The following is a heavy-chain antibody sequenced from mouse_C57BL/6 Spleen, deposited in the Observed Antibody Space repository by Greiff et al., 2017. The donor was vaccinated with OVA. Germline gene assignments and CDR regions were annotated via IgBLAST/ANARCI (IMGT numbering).Heavy chain of an antibody. CDR1: GFTFSSYA. Sequence: EVHLVESGGGLVKPGGSLKLSCAASGFTFSSYAMSWVRQTPEKRLEWVATISDGGSYTYYPDNVKGRFTISRDNAKNNLYLQMSHLKSEDTAMYYCARRGGTYYFDYWGQGTTLTVSS. CDR3: ARRGGTYYFDY. CDR2: ISDGGSYT. J-gene: IGHJ2*01. D-gene: IGHD4-1*01. V-gene: IGHV5-4*03.